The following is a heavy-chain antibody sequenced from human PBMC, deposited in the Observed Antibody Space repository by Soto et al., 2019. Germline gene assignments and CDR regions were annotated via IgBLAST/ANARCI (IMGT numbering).Heavy chain of an antibody. D-gene: IGHD6-6*01. V-gene: IGHV1-46*01. J-gene: IGHJ4*02. CDR3: ARDSEGTSSLTHY. Sequence: GASVQVSCKASGYTFSKFFIHWVRQAPGQGLEWLGFVHPGSGSANYAQKFQGRVSMTRDTSMSTVYLELSRLRSEDTAMYYCARDSEGTSSLTHYWGQGTLVTVSS. CDR1: GYTFSKFF. CDR2: VHPGSGSA.